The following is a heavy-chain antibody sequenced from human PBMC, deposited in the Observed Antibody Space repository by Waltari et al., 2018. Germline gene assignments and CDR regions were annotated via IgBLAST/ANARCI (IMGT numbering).Heavy chain of an antibody. CDR2: VSGSDDNT. CDR3: AQDPAILGFFD. Sequence: VQLVESGGGMVQPGGSLRLSCEASGFVFGSYAMTWVRQAPGKGLEWVSSVSGSDDNTYYADSVKGRFTISRDNSKNTLFLVLNSLRAEDTAVYYCAQDPAILGFFDWGQGTLVTVSS. J-gene: IGHJ4*02. D-gene: IGHD3-3*01. CDR1: GFVFGSYA. V-gene: IGHV3-23*04.